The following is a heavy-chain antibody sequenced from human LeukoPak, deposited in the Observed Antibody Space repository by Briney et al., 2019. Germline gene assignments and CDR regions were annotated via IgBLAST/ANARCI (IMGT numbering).Heavy chain of an antibody. CDR3: ARLFLGDEACWFDP. CDR1: GDSINPYY. V-gene: IGHV4-59*08. CDR2: VYYSGRT. Sequence: SETLSLTCTVSGDSINPYYWSWIRQPPGKGLEWIGFVYYSGRTSYNPSLKSRVTISVDTSKSQFSLRLSSLTAADTARYYCARLFLGDEACWFDPWGQGTLVTVSS. J-gene: IGHJ5*02. D-gene: IGHD3-16*01.